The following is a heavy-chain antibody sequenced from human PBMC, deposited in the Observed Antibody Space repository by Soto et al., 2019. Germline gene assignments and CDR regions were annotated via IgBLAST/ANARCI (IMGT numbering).Heavy chain of an antibody. CDR1: GFTFSSYA. CDR2: ISGSGGST. D-gene: IGHD3-10*01. Sequence: GGSLRLSCAASGFTFSSYAMSWVRQAPGKGLEWVSAISGSGGSTYYADSVKGRFTTSRDNSKNTLYLQMNSLRAEDTAVYYCAKDLGFGELQGWFDPWGQGTLVTVSS. J-gene: IGHJ5*02. V-gene: IGHV3-23*01. CDR3: AKDLGFGELQGWFDP.